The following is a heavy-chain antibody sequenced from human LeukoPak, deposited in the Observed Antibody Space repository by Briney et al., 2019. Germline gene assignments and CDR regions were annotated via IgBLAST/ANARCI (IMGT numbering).Heavy chain of an antibody. V-gene: IGHV1-18*01. CDR1: GYTFTSYG. CDR3: ARGLSVTHYYYGMDV. Sequence: GASVKVSCKASGYTFTSYGISWVRQAPGQGLEWMGWISAYNGNTNYAQKLQGRVTMTTDTSTSTAYMELRSLRSDDTAVYYCARGLSVTHYYYGMDVWGQGTTVTVSS. D-gene: IGHD4-23*01. J-gene: IGHJ6*02. CDR2: ISAYNGNT.